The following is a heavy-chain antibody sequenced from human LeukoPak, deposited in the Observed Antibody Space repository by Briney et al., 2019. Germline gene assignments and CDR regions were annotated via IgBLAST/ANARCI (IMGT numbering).Heavy chain of an antibody. CDR3: ARGEGIAVAGINWFDP. D-gene: IGHD6-19*01. CDR2: IIPNSGAT. Sequence: ASVKVSCKASGYTFTGQFLHWVRQDPGQGLEWMGWIIPNSGATNYAQKFQGRVTMTRDTSISTAYMELSRLRSDDTAVYYCARGEGIAVAGINWFDPWGQGTLVTVSS. CDR1: GYTFTGQF. J-gene: IGHJ5*02. V-gene: IGHV1-2*02.